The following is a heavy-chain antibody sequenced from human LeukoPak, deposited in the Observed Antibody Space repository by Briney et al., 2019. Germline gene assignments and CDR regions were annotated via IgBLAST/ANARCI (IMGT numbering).Heavy chain of an antibody. J-gene: IGHJ4*02. V-gene: IGHV3-30-3*01. D-gene: IGHD3-10*01. Sequence: GTSLRLSCAASGFTFSTYAIHWVRQAPGKGLEWVAVISYDGSNKYYADSVKGRFTISRDNSKNTLYLQMNSLRAEDTAVYYCARVVGAFDYWGQGTLVTVSS. CDR2: ISYDGSNK. CDR3: ARVVGAFDY. CDR1: GFTFSTYA.